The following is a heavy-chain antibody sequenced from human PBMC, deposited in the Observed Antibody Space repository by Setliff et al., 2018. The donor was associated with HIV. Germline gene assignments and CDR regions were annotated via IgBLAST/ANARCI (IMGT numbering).Heavy chain of an antibody. D-gene: IGHD2-21*01. CDR2: IRSKAYGGTT. Sequence: GGSLRLSCTAFGFTFGDYALSWVRQAPGKGLEWVGFIRSKAYGGTTEYAASVKGRFTISRDDSKNIAYLQMNSLKAEDTAVYYCTRVPINSYYYMDVWGKGTTVTVSS. V-gene: IGHV3-49*04. CDR3: TRVPINSYYYMDV. J-gene: IGHJ6*03. CDR1: GFTFGDYA.